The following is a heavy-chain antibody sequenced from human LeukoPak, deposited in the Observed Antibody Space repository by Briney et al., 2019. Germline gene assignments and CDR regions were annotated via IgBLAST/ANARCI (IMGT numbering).Heavy chain of an antibody. CDR2: INYSGST. Sequence: SETLSLTCTVSGGSISSGDYYWSWVRQPPGKGLEWIGYINYSGSTNYNPSLKSRVIISVDMSKNQFSLKLSSVTAADTAVYYCARQSDVWGSCVNWGQGTLVTVSS. D-gene: IGHD3-16*01. CDR3: ARQSDVWGSCVN. J-gene: IGHJ4*02. V-gene: IGHV4-61*08. CDR1: GGSISSGDYY.